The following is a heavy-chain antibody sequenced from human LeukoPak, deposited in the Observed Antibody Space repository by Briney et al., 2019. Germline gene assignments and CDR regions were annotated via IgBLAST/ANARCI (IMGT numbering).Heavy chain of an antibody. CDR3: VSPRGFSYGYFDY. D-gene: IGHD5-18*01. J-gene: IGHJ4*02. V-gene: IGHV4-39*01. CDR1: GGSISSSSAY. CDR2: IYYSKNT. Sequence: SETLSLTCTVSGGSISSSSAYWGWIRRPPGKGLEWIVSIYYSKNTYYNPSLKSRVTISADTSKNQFSLTLGSVSATDTAVYYCVSPRGFSYGYFDYWGQGTLVTVSS.